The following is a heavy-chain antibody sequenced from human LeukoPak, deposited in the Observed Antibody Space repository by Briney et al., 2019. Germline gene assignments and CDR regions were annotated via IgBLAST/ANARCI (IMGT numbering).Heavy chain of an antibody. V-gene: IGHV3-66*01. CDR3: ARDPGYSYGIDY. D-gene: IGHD5-18*01. Sequence: GGSLRLSCAASGFTVSDNYMSWVRQAPGKGLEWVSLMHSGGDTYYADSVKGRFTISRDISKNTQYLQMNSLRAEDTAVYYCARDPGYSYGIDYWGQGTLVTVSS. J-gene: IGHJ4*02. CDR1: GFTVSDNY. CDR2: MHSGGDT.